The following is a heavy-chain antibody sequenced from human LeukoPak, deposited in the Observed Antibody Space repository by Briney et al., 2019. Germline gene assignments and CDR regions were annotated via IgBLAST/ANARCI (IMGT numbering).Heavy chain of an antibody. CDR1: GGTFSIYV. V-gene: IGHV1-69*01. D-gene: IGHD6-13*01. Sequence: SVSVSFKASGGTFSIYVISWVRQAPGQGREWMGGIIPIFGTANYAPKFQGSVTITADESTSTAYMELSSLRSEDTAVYYCARAQGGIAASDAFDIWGQGTMVTVSS. CDR3: ARAQGGIAASDAFDI. CDR2: IIPIFGTA. J-gene: IGHJ3*02.